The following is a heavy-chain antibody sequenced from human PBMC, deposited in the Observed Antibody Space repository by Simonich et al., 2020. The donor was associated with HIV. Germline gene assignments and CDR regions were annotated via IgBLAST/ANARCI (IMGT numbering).Heavy chain of an antibody. CDR2: VDPEDGKT. V-gene: IGHV1-24*01. CDR3: ATESPLYDSSGVDFCFDY. J-gene: IGHJ4*02. Sequence: QVQLVQSGAEVKKPGASVKVSCKVSGYTLTELSMHWVRQAPGKGLEWMEGVDPEDGKTFYAQKFQGRVTMTEDTSTDTASMELRSLRSEDTAVYYCATESPLYDSSGVDFCFDYWGQGTLVTVSS. CDR1: GYTLTELS. D-gene: IGHD3-22*01.